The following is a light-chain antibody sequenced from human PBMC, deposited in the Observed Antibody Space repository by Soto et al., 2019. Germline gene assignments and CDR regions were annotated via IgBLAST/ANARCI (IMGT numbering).Light chain of an antibody. CDR3: QQYGSSPLT. V-gene: IGKV3-20*01. CDR2: GAY. Sequence: EIVFTQSPATLSLSPGERATLSRRSSQSISINFLAWYQQKPGQAPRLLVYGAYSRATGITDRFSGSGSGTDFTLTISRLEPEDFAVYYCQQYGSSPLTVGGVTKVEIK. CDR1: QSISINF. J-gene: IGKJ4*01.